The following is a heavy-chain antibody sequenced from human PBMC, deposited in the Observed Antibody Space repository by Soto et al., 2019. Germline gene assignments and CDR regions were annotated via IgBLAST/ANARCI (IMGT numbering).Heavy chain of an antibody. V-gene: IGHV1-18*01. CDR3: ARESLSYGDYKNYYMDV. CDR1: GYTFTSYG. D-gene: IGHD4-17*01. CDR2: ISAYNGNT. J-gene: IGHJ6*03. Sequence: ASVKVSCKASGYTFTSYGISWVRQAPGQGLEWMGWISAYNGNTNYAQKLQGRVTMTTDTSTSTAYMELRSLRSDDTAVYYCARESLSYGDYKNYYMDVWGKGTTVTVSS.